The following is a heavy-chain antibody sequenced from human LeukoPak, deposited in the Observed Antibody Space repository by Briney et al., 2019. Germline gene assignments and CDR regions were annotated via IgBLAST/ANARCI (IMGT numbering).Heavy chain of an antibody. D-gene: IGHD3-10*01. V-gene: IGHV4-59*01. CDR3: ARAGNYGSGSYYNVIDY. J-gene: IGHJ4*02. Sequence: SETLSLTRTVSGGPISSYYWSWIRQPPGKGLEWIGYIYYSGSTSYNPSLKSRVTISIDTSKNQFSLKLSSVTAVDTAVYFCARAGNYGSGSYYNVIDYWGQGTLVTVSS. CDR1: GGPISSYY. CDR2: IYYSGST.